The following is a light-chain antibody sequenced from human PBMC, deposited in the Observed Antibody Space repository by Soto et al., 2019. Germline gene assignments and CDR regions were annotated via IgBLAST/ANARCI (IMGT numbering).Light chain of an antibody. CDR3: CSYAGAFTYV. CDR2: DVS. V-gene: IGLV2-11*01. CDR1: SSDVGGYSY. Sequence: QSALTQPRSVSGSPGHSFTISCTGTSSDVGGYSYVSWYQQHPGKAPKLLISDVSKRPSGVPDRFSGSKFGNAASLTISGLQDEDEADYCCCSYAGAFTYVFGSGTKVTVL. J-gene: IGLJ1*01.